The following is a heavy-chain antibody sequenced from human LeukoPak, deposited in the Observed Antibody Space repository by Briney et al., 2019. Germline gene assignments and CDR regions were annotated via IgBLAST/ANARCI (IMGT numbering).Heavy chain of an antibody. Sequence: GGSLRLSCAASGFTFSSYAMHWVRQAPGKGLEYVSAISSNGDSTYYANSVRGRFTISRDNSKNTLYLQMGSLRAGDTAVYYCARLSSHYNFWSGSPAHWGQGTLVTVSS. D-gene: IGHD3-3*01. CDR2: ISSNGDST. CDR1: GFTFSSYA. J-gene: IGHJ4*02. V-gene: IGHV3-64*01. CDR3: ARLSSHYNFWSGSPAH.